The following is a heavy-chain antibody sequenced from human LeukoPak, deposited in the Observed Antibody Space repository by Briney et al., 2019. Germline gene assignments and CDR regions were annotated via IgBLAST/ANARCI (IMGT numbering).Heavy chain of an antibody. V-gene: IGHV3-23*01. CDR2: ISGSGGST. CDR1: GFTFSCYA. Sequence: GGCLRLSCAASGFTFSCYAMSSVRQAPGKGLEWLSSISGSGGSTYYADSVKGRFTISRENSKNTRYLQMNSLRAEDTAVYYCAKDVSAYYDSTMRWGQGRMVTVSS. CDR3: AKDVSAYYDSTMR. D-gene: IGHD3-22*01. J-gene: IGHJ3*01.